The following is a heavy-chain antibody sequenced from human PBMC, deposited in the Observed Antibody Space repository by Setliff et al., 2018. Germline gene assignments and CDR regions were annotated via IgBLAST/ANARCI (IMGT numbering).Heavy chain of an antibody. Sequence: SETLSLTCNVSGGSVSSASHYWGWIRQPPGKGLEWIGSIYYTGSTYYNPSLKSRVTMSVDTSKRQFSLKLGSATAADTAVYYCARDMGQPYYFESWGLGTLVTV. J-gene: IGHJ4*02. CDR3: ARDMGQPYYFES. CDR2: IYYTGST. CDR1: GGSVSSASHY. D-gene: IGHD1-1*01. V-gene: IGHV4-39*07.